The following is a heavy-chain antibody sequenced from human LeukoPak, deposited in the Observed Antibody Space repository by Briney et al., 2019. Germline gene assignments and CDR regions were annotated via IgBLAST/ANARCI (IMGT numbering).Heavy chain of an antibody. CDR3: AREEAVGATNIFDY. J-gene: IGHJ4*02. Sequence: SETLSLTCTVSGGSISSYYWSWIRQPPGKGLEWIGYIYYSGSTNYNPSLKSRVTISVDRSKNQFSLKLSSVTAADTAVYYCAREEAVGATNIFDYWGQGTLVTVSS. CDR1: GGSISSYY. V-gene: IGHV4-59*12. D-gene: IGHD1-26*01. CDR2: IYYSGST.